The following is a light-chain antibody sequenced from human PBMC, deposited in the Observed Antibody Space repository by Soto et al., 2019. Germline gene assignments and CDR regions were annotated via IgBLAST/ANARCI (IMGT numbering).Light chain of an antibody. J-gene: IGKJ4*01. CDR1: QSGSSSY. Sequence: EIVLTQSPGTLSLSPGERATLSCRASQSGSSSYLAWYQQRPGQAPRLLIYGASSRATGIPDRLSGSGSGTDFTLTISRLEPEDFAVYYCQQYGSSPLTFGGGAKVEIK. CDR3: QQYGSSPLT. CDR2: GAS. V-gene: IGKV3-20*01.